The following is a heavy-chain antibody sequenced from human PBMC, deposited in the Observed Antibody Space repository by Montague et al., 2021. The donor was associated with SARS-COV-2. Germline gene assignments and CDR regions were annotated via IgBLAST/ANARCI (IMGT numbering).Heavy chain of an antibody. CDR2: IYYSGST. V-gene: IGHV4-59*01. D-gene: IGHD1-1*01. CDR3: AREGTGTNYYYYGMDV. J-gene: IGHJ6*02. CDR1: GGSISSYY. Sequence: SETLSLTCTVSGGSISSYYWSWIRQPPGKGLEWIGYIYYSGSTNYNPPLKSRVTISVDTSKNQFSLKLSSVTAADTAVYYCAREGTGTNYYYYGMDVWGQGTTVTVSS.